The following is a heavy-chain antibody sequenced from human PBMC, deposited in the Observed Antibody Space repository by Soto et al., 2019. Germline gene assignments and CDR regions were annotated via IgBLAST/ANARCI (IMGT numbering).Heavy chain of an antibody. CDR2: IKQDGSAK. CDR3: ASWLKTSGWYVLLEGSFDY. CDR1: GFNFRSCW. Sequence: PVASLRLSSRSSGFNFRSCWLNWFRQLPGKGLEWVANIKQDGSAKYYVDSVKGRFTISRDNAKNSLYLQMNSLRAEDTAVYYCASWLKTSGWYVLLEGSFDYWGQGP. J-gene: IGHJ4*02. D-gene: IGHD6-19*01. V-gene: IGHV3-7*01.